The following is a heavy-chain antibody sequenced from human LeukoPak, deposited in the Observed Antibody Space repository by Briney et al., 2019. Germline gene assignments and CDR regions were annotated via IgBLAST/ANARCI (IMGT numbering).Heavy chain of an antibody. CDR1: GGSISSSNW. V-gene: IGHV4-4*02. CDR3: ARAGIVSTVVHAFDI. D-gene: IGHD5/OR15-5a*01. CDR2: IYHSGST. J-gene: IGHJ3*02. Sequence: SETLSLTCAVSGGSISSSNWWSWVRQPPGKGLEWIGEIYHSGSTNYNPSLKSRVTISVDKSKNQFSLKLSSVTAADTAVYYCARAGIVSTVVHAFDIWGQGTMVTVSS.